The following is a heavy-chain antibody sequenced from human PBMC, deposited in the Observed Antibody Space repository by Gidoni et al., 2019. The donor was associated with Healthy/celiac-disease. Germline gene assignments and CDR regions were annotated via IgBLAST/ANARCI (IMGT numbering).Heavy chain of an antibody. Sequence: QLQLQESGPGLVKPSETLSLTCTVSGGSISSSSYYWGWIRQPPGKGLEWIGSIYYSGSTYYNPSLKSRVTISVDTSKNQFSLKLSSVTAADTAVYYCARRFWGSGSVVGFDYWGQGTLVTVSS. J-gene: IGHJ4*02. D-gene: IGHD7-27*01. CDR1: GGSISSSSYY. V-gene: IGHV4-39*01. CDR2: IYYSGST. CDR3: ARRFWGSGSVVGFDY.